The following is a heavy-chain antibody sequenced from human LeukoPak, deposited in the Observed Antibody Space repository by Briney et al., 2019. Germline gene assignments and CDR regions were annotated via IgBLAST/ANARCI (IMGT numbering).Heavy chain of an antibody. CDR1: GYTFTGYY. J-gene: IGHJ6*03. CDR2: INPNSGGT. Sequence: ASVKVSCKASGYTFTGYYMHWVRQAPGQGLEWMGWINPNSGGTNYAQKFQGRVTMTRDTSISTAYMELSRLRSDDTAVYYCARVKGSSWPGNHYYYMDVWGKGTTVTVSS. V-gene: IGHV1-2*02. CDR3: ARVKGSSWPGNHYYYMDV. D-gene: IGHD6-13*01.